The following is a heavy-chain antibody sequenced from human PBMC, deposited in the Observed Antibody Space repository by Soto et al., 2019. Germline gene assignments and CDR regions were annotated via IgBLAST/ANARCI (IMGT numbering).Heavy chain of an antibody. CDR1: GGSISSGDYY. D-gene: IGHD2-2*01. J-gene: IGHJ4*02. V-gene: IGHV4-30-4*01. Sequence: LSLTCTVSGGSISSGDYYWSWIRQPPGKGLEWIGYIYYSGSTYYNPSLKSRVTISVDTSKNQFSLKLRSVTAADTAVYYCAREVVPAADHYFDYWGQGTLVTVSS. CDR2: IYYSGST. CDR3: AREVVPAADHYFDY.